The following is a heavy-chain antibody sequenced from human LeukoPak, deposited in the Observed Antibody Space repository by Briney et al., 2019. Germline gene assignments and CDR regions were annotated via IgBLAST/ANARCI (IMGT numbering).Heavy chain of an antibody. J-gene: IGHJ6*03. CDR3: ARHNGFDRGYYYYMDV. D-gene: IGHD3-9*01. Sequence: ASETLSLTCTVSGGFINSYYWSWIRQPAGKGLEWIGRVYTSGITNYNPSLKSRITMSVDTSKNQFSVKLTSVTAADTAVYYCARHNGFDRGYYYYMDVWGKGTTVTVSS. V-gene: IGHV4-4*07. CDR1: GGFINSYY. CDR2: VYTSGIT.